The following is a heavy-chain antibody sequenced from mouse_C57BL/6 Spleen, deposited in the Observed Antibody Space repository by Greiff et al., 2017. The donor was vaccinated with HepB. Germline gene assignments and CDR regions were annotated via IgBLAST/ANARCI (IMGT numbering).Heavy chain of an antibody. Sequence: VQLQQSGPELVKPGASVKISCKASGYTFTDYYMNWVKQSHGKSLEWIGDINPNNGGTSYNQKFKGKATLTVDKSSSTAYMELRSLTSEDSAVYYCASPTAQATVAYWGQGTLVTVSA. V-gene: IGHV1-26*01. CDR2: INPNNGGT. J-gene: IGHJ3*01. CDR1: GYTFTDYY. D-gene: IGHD3-2*02. CDR3: ASPTAQATVAY.